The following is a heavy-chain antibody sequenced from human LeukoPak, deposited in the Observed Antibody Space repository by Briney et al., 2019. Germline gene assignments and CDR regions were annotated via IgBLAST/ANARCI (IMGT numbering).Heavy chain of an antibody. V-gene: IGHV3-30*07. CDR3: ARSDGSGWQYYFDY. Sequence: GRFAISRDNSKNIVVLQRNSLRAEDTAVYYCARSDGSGWQYYFDYWGQGTLVTVSS. D-gene: IGHD6-19*01. J-gene: IGHJ4*02.